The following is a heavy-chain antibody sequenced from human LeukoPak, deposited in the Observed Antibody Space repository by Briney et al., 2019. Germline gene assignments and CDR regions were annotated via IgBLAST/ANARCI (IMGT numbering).Heavy chain of an antibody. CDR2: ISTRSTTM. CDR1: GFIFDNYE. CDR3: ARGAGLLDY. J-gene: IGHJ4*02. Sequence: GALRLSCAASGFIFDNYEMNWVRQAPGKGLEWLSFISTRSTTMYHADSVKGRFTISRDNAKNSLYLQMNSLRDEDTAVYYCARGAGLLDYWGQGALVTVSS. V-gene: IGHV3-48*03.